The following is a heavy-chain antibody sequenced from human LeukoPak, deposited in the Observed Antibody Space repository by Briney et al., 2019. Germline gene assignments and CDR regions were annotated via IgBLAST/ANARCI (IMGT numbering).Heavy chain of an antibody. Sequence: RSSETLSLTCTVSGYSISSGYYWGWIRQPPGKGLEWIGSIYHSGSTYYNPSLKSRVTISVDTSKNQFSLKLSSVTAADTAVYYCARTSITMVRGVLLNWFDPWGQGTLVTVSS. V-gene: IGHV4-38-2*02. CDR2: IYHSGST. CDR1: GYSISSGYY. D-gene: IGHD3-10*01. J-gene: IGHJ5*02. CDR3: ARTSITMVRGVLLNWFDP.